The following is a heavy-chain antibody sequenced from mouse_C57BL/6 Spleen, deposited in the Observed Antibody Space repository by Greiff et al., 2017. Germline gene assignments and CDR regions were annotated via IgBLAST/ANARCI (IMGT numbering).Heavy chain of an antibody. D-gene: IGHD1-1*01. CDR1: GYTFTSYW. CDR2: IDPSDSYT. V-gene: IGHV1-50*01. Sequence: VQLQQPGAELVKPGASVKLSCKASGYTFTSYWMQWVKQRPGQGLEWIGEIDPSDSYTNYNQKFKGKATLTVDTSSSTAYMQLSSLTSEDSAVYYCGRSDDYYGYDVDYWGKGTTVTVSS. CDR3: GRSDDYYGYDVDY. J-gene: IGHJ4*01.